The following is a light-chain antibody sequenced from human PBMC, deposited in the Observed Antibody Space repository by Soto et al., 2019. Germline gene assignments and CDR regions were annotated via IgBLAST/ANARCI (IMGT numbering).Light chain of an antibody. CDR1: SSDVGGYNY. CDR3: CSYAGRYAYV. Sequence: QSALTQPRSVSGSPGQSVSISCTGTSSDVGGYNYVSWYQQHPGKAPKVMIYDVSKRPSGVPDRFYGSKSGNTASLTISGLQSEDAADYYCCSYAGRYAYVFGTGTKVTVL. V-gene: IGLV2-11*01. CDR2: DVS. J-gene: IGLJ1*01.